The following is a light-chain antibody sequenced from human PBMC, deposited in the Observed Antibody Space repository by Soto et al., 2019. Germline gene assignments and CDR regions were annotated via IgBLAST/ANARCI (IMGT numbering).Light chain of an antibody. CDR2: GAS. Sequence: EIVLTPSPGTLPLSPGARATLSCRASQSVSSTYLAWYQQKPGQAPRLLIYGASSRATGIPDRFSGSGSGTDFTLTISRLEPEDYAVYYCQQYGRSPPTFGQGTKVDIK. CDR1: QSVSSTY. V-gene: IGKV3-20*01. J-gene: IGKJ1*01. CDR3: QQYGRSPPT.